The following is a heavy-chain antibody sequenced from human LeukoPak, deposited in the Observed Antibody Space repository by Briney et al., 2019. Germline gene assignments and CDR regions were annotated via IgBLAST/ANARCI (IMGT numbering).Heavy chain of an antibody. CDR2: IYYSGST. D-gene: IGHD3-3*01. CDR3: ARDVPYEYYYYYMDV. CDR1: GGSFSGYY. V-gene: IGHV4-59*12. J-gene: IGHJ6*03. Sequence: SETLSLTCAVYGGSFSGYYWSWIRQPPGKGLEWIGYIYYSGSTNYNPSLKSRVTISVDTSKNQLSLKLSSVTAADTAVYYCARDVPYEYYYYYMDVWGKGTTVTVSS.